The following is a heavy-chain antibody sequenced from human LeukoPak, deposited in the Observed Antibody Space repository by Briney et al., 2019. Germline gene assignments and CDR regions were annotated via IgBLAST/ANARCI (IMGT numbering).Heavy chain of an antibody. CDR3: ARSCSSTSCYTGAYYYYMDV. CDR1: GGSISSYY. CDR2: IYTSGST. D-gene: IGHD2-2*02. Sequence: SETLSLTCTVSGGSISSYYWSWIRQPAGKGLEWIGRIYTSGSTNYNPSLKSRVTISVDTSKNQFSLKLSSVTAADTAVYYCARSCSSTSCYTGAYYYYMDVWGKGTTVTVSS. V-gene: IGHV4-4*07. J-gene: IGHJ6*03.